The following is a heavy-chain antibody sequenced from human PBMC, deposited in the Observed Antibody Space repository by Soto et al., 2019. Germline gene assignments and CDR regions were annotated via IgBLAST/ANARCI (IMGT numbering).Heavy chain of an antibody. V-gene: IGHV4-34*10. CDR2: INHSGST. D-gene: IGHD2-15*01. CDR1: GGSFSGYY. CDR3: ASPLGYCSGGSCDALVY. Sequence: SETLSLTCAVYGGSFSGYYWTWIRQPPGTGLEWIGEINHSGSTNYNPSLKSRVTMTRDTSTSTVYMELSSLRSEDTAVYYCASPLGYCSGGSCDALVYWGQGTLVTVSS. J-gene: IGHJ4*02.